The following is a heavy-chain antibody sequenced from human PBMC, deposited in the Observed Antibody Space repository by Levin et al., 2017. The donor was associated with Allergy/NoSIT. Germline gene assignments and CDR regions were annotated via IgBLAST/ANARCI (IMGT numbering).Heavy chain of an antibody. V-gene: IGHV1-2*02. CDR2: INPNSGGT. D-gene: IGHD2-2*01. J-gene: IGHJ4*02. Sequence: ASVKVSCKASGYTFTGYYMHWVRQAPGQGLEWMGWINPNSGGTNYAQKFQGRVTMTRDTSISTAYMELSRLRSDDTAVYYCARSKPWLVVVPAAVDYWGQGTLVTVSS. CDR1: GYTFTGYY. CDR3: ARSKPWLVVVPAAVDY.